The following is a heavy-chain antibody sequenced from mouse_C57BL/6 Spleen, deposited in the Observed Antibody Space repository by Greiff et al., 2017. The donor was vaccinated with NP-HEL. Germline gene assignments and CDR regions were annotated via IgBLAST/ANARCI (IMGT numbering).Heavy chain of an antibody. CDR1: GYTFTSYW. Sequence: VQLQQPGAELVKPGASVKLSCKASGYTFTSYWMHWVKQRPGQGLEWIGMIHPNSGSTNYNEKFKSKATLTVDKSSSTAYMQLSSLTSEDSAVYYCSRKGYYGVDYWGQGTTLTVSS. J-gene: IGHJ2*01. D-gene: IGHD1-1*01. CDR3: SRKGYYGVDY. V-gene: IGHV1-64*01. CDR2: IHPNSGST.